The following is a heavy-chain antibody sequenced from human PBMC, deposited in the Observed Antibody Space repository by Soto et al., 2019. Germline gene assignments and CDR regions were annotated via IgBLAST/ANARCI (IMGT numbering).Heavy chain of an antibody. CDR2: IIPLFGPT. V-gene: IGHV1-69*01. CDR1: GGTFNTYG. J-gene: IGHJ4*02. CDR3: ARGGDLAGWMPFDS. D-gene: IGHD6-19*01. Sequence: QVHLVQSGAEVKKPGSSVKVSCRASGGTFNTYGFNWVRQATGQGLEWMGGIIPLFGPTTYAQNFQGRVTITADQSKTTADMEMSGLTSEYTAGYFWARGGDLAGWMPFDSWGQGTLVTVSS.